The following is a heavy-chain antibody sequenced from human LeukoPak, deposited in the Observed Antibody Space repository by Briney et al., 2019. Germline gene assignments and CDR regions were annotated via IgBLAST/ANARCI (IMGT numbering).Heavy chain of an antibody. CDR2: IIPILGIA. Sequence: GASVKVSCKASGYTFTNYGISWVRQAPGQGLEWMGRIIPILGIANYAQKFQGRVTITADKSTSTAYMELNSLRSEDTAVYYCARGRRGSSRGELDYWGQGTLVTVSS. V-gene: IGHV1-69*04. CDR3: ARGRRGSSRGELDY. CDR1: GYTFTNYG. J-gene: IGHJ4*02. D-gene: IGHD6-13*01.